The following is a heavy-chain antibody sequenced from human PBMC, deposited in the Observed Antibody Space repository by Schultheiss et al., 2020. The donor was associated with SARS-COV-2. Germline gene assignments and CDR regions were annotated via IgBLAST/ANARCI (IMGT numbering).Heavy chain of an antibody. CDR1: GFTFSSYG. CDR3: ARDLDSSSWYST. J-gene: IGHJ5*02. CDR2: ISYDGSNK. Sequence: GGSLRLSCAASGFTFSSYGMHWVRQAPGKGLEWVAVISYDGSNKYYADSVKGRFTISRDNSKNTLYLQMNSLRAEDTAVYYCARDLDSSSWYSTWGQGTLVTVSS. V-gene: IGHV3-30*03. D-gene: IGHD6-13*01.